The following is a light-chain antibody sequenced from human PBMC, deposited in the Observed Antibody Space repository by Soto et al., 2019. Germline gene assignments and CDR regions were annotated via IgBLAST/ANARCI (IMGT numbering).Light chain of an antibody. CDR1: SSNIGAGYD. CDR3: QSYDSSPSVVV. CDR2: GNS. V-gene: IGLV1-40*01. Sequence: QSVLTQPPSVSGAPGQRVTISCTGSSSNIGAGYDVHWYQQLPGTAPKLLIYGNSNRPSGVPDRFSGSKSGTSASLAITGLQAEDEADYYCQSYDSSPSVVVFGGGTNLTVL. J-gene: IGLJ2*01.